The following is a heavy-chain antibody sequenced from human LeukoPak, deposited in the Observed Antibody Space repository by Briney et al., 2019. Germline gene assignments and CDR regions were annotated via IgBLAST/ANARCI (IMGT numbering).Heavy chain of an antibody. D-gene: IGHD3-22*01. J-gene: IGHJ5*02. CDR1: GFTFSSYW. V-gene: IGHV3-21*01. CDR2: ISSSSSYI. CDR3: ARDVTYYYDSSGYSNWFDP. Sequence: GGSLRLSCAASGFTFSSYWMSWVRQAPGKGLEWVSSISSSSSYIYYADSVKGRFTISRDNAKNSLYLQMNSLRAEDTAVYYCARDVTYYYDSSGYSNWFDPWGQGTLVTVSS.